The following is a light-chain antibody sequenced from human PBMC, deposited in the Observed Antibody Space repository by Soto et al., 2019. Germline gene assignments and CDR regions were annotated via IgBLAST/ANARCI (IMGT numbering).Light chain of an antibody. CDR2: EGT. J-gene: IGLJ1*01. CDR1: SSDVGSYNL. Sequence: QSALTQPASVSGSPGQSITISCTGTSSDVGSYNLVSWYQQHPGKAPKLIIYEGTKRPSGVSNRFSGSKSANTASLTISGLLPEDESDYYCCSYADTNTYVFGTGTKLTVL. CDR3: CSYADTNTYV. V-gene: IGLV2-23*01.